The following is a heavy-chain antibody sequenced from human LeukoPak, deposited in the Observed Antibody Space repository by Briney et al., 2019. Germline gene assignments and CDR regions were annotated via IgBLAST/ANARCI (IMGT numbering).Heavy chain of an antibody. CDR3: AKDNGVPAAMGDFDY. V-gene: IGHV3-23*01. D-gene: IGHD2-2*01. J-gene: IGHJ4*02. CDR1: GFTFSSYA. CDR2: ISGSGGST. Sequence: PGGSLRLSCAASGFTFSSYAMSWVRQAPGKGLEWVSAISGSGGSTHYADSVKGRFTISRDNSKNTLYLQMNSLRAEDTAVYYCAKDNGVPAAMGDFDYWGQGTLVTVSS.